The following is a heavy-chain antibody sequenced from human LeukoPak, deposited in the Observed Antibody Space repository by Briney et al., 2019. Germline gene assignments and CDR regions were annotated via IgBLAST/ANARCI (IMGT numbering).Heavy chain of an antibody. V-gene: IGHV4-59*01. D-gene: IGHD5-18*01. CDR1: GGSISSYY. Sequence: SETLSLTCTVSGGSISSYYWSWIRQPPGKGLEWIGYIYYSGSTNYNPSLKSRVTVSVDTSKNQFSLKLSSVTAADTAVYYCARGGRYGYYYYGMDVWGQGTTVTVSS. CDR2: IYYSGST. J-gene: IGHJ6*02. CDR3: ARGGRYGYYYYGMDV.